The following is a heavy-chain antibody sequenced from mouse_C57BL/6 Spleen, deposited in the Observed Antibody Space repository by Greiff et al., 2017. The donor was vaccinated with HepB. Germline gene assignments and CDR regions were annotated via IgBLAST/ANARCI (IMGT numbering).Heavy chain of an antibody. Sequence: QVQLQQPGAELVRPGTSVKLSCKASGYTFTSYWMHWVKQRPGQGLEWIGVFDPSDSYTNYNQKFKGKATLTVDTSSSTAYMQLSRLTSEDSAVYYCARSVGNSGYVRFAYWGQGTLVTVSA. CDR3: ARSVGNSGYVRFAY. V-gene: IGHV1-59*01. J-gene: IGHJ3*01. D-gene: IGHD3-2*02. CDR2: FDPSDSYT. CDR1: GYTFTSYW.